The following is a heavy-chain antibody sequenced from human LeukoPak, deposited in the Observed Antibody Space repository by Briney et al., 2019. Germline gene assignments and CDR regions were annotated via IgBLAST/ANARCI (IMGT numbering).Heavy chain of an antibody. D-gene: IGHD2-15*01. J-gene: IGHJ4*02. Sequence: SETLSLTCAVSGYSISSGYYWGWIRQPPGKGLEWIGSIYHSGSTYYNPSLKSRVTISVDTSKNQFSLKLSSVTAADTAVYYCARLLSRSVNYFDYWGQGTLVTVSS. V-gene: IGHV4-38-2*01. CDR3: ARLLSRSVNYFDY. CDR1: GYSISSGYY. CDR2: IYHSGST.